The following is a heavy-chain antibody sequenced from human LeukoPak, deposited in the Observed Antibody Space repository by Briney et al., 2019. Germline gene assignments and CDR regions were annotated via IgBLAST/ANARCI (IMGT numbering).Heavy chain of an antibody. D-gene: IGHD3-10*01. V-gene: IGHV3-43*02. J-gene: IGHJ4*02. CDR2: ISGGGGDT. CDR3: AKDMLKFTYGPFDS. Sequence: PGGSLRLSCAASGFTFDEYAMHWVRQVPGVGLEWVSLISGGGGDTYYADSVKGRFSISRDNSKNSLYLQMDSLRSEDIGFYYCAKDMLKFTYGPFDSWGQGTLVTVSS. CDR1: GFTFDEYA.